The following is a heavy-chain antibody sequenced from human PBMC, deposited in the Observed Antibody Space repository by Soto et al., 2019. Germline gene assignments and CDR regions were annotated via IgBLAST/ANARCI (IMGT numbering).Heavy chain of an antibody. D-gene: IGHD3-3*01. V-gene: IGHV3-21*01. J-gene: IGHJ6*02. Sequence: GGSLRLSCAASGFTLSSYSMNWVRQTPGKGLEWVSCISSTSSHIYNADSAKGRFTISRDNAKNSLYLQMNSLRAEDTAVYYCARGYGGDFWSGINGMDVWGQGTTVTVSS. CDR3: ARGYGGDFWSGINGMDV. CDR2: ISSTSSHI. CDR1: GFTLSSYS.